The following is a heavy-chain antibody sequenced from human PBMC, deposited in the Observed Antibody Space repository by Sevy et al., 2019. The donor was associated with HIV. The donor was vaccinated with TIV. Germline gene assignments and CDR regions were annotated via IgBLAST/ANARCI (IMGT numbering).Heavy chain of an antibody. Sequence: ASVKVSYKASGYTFTGYYMHWVRQAPGQGLEWMGWINPNSGGTNYAQKFQGWVTMTRDTSISTAYMELSRLRSDDTAVYYCARGLPRIAAAGSNWFDPWGQGTLVTVSS. D-gene: IGHD6-13*01. CDR1: GYTFTGYY. J-gene: IGHJ5*02. CDR2: INPNSGGT. V-gene: IGHV1-2*04. CDR3: ARGLPRIAAAGSNWFDP.